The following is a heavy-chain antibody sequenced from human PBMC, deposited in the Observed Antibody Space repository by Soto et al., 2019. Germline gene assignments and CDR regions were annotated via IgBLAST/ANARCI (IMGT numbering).Heavy chain of an antibody. CDR3: ALSSSWSSENWFDP. D-gene: IGHD6-13*01. CDR1: GYTFTSYG. V-gene: IGHV1-18*01. J-gene: IGHJ5*02. Sequence: ASVKVSCKASGYTFTSYGISWVRQAPGQGLEWMGWTSAYNGNTNYAQKLQGRVTMTTDTSTSTAYMELRSLGSDDTAVYYCALSSSWSSENWFDPWGQGTLVTVSS. CDR2: TSAYNGNT.